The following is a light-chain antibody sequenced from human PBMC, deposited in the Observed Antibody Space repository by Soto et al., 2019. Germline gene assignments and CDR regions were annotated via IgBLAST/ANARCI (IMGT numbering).Light chain of an antibody. J-gene: IGKJ3*01. V-gene: IGKV3-11*01. Sequence: EIGLTQSPATLSLSPGERATLSCRASQSVSSYLAWYQQKPGQAPRLLIYDASNRATGIPARFSGSGSGTDFTLTISSLEPEDFAVYYCQQRSNWPPRFTFGPGTKVDIK. CDR2: DAS. CDR3: QQRSNWPPRFT. CDR1: QSVSSY.